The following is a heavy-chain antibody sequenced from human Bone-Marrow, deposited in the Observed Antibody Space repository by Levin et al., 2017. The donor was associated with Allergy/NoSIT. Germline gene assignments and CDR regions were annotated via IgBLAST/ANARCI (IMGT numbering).Heavy chain of an antibody. CDR3: AKDLSPRIAVTGNIDY. D-gene: IGHD6-19*01. J-gene: IGHJ4*02. CDR2: ISWDASTT. Sequence: GGSLRLSCAASGFTFNDYTMHWVRQAPQRGLEWVSLISWDASTTYYADSVRGRFTISRDNSKNALYLQMNSLTTEDTALYYCAKDLSPRIAVTGNIDYCRQGTLVTVSS. V-gene: IGHV3-43*01. CDR1: GFTFNDYT.